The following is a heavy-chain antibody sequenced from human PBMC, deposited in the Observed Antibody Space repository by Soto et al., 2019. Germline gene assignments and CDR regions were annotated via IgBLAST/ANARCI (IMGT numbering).Heavy chain of an antibody. J-gene: IGHJ3*02. CDR1: GFTFRAYG. Sequence: QVQLVESGGGVVQPGRSLRLSCAASGFTFRAYGMHWVRQAPGKGLEWVAVVWYGGSHICYAGSVEGRFTISRDNPKDILFLQMNSLRAEDAAMYYCARDGGGLGAFDIWGQGTMVTVSS. CDR3: ARDGGGLGAFDI. CDR2: VWYGGSHI. D-gene: IGHD3-16*01. V-gene: IGHV3-33*01.